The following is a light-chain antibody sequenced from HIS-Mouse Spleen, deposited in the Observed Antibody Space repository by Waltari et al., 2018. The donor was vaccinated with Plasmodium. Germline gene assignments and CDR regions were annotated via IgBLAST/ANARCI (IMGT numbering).Light chain of an antibody. V-gene: IGLV2-11*01. J-gene: IGLJ3*02. Sequence: QSALTQPRSVSGSPGQSVTLSCTGTSSDVGGYNLVAWYQQHPGKAPKLMIYDVSKRPSGVPDRFSGSKSGNTASLTISGLQAEDEADYYCCSYAGSYTWVFGGGTKLTVL. CDR2: DVS. CDR3: CSYAGSYTWV. CDR1: SSDVGGYNL.